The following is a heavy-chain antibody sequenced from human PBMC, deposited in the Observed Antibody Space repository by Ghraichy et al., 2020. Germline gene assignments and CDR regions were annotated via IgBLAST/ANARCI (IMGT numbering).Heavy chain of an antibody. Sequence: GGSLRLSCAASGFTFSTYAMTWVRQAPGKGLQWVSAISGGGGNTHYADSVKGRFTISRDNSKNTLVLQMNSLRAEDTAVYYCAKEQGKYDFWSGYYIRDYSYYGLDVWGQGTTVTVS. CDR1: GFTFSTYA. CDR3: AKEQGKYDFWSGYYIRDYSYYGLDV. V-gene: IGHV3-23*01. CDR2: ISGGGGNT. D-gene: IGHD3-3*01. J-gene: IGHJ6*02.